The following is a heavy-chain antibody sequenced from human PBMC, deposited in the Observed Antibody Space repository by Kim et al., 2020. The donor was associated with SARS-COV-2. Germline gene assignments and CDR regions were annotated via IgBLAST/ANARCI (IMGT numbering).Heavy chain of an antibody. CDR1: GGSISSGGYY. V-gene: IGHV4-31*03. J-gene: IGHJ6*02. Sequence: SETLSLTCTVSGGSISSGGYYWSWIRQHPGKGLEWIRYIYYSGSTYYNPSLKSRVTISVDTSKNQFSLKLSSVTAADTTVYYCARDRPHYYDSSGSHYYYYYGMDVWGQGTTVTVSS. D-gene: IGHD3-22*01. CDR2: IYYSGST. CDR3: ARDRPHYYDSSGSHYYYYYGMDV.